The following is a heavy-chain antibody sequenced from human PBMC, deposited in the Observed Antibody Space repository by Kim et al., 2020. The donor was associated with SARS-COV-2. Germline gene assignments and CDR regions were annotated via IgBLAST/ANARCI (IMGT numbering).Heavy chain of an antibody. CDR2: IKGDGSEI. Sequence: GGSLRLSCADSGFTFSSYWMSWVRQAPGKGLEWVANIKGDGSEIYYVDSVKGRFTISRDNAKNSVYLQMNSLRAEDTAVYFCVRDGYSGDDRAFDIWGQGTMVSVSS. CDR3: VRDGYSGDDRAFDI. V-gene: IGHV3-7*01. D-gene: IGHD5-12*01. J-gene: IGHJ3*02. CDR1: GFTFSSYW.